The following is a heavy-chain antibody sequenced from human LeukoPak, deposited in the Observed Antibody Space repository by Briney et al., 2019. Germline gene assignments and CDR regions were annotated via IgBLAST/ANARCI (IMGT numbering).Heavy chain of an antibody. CDR1: GGSISSYC. CDR3: ARDLKYGDYLNWFDP. CDR2: IYYSGST. D-gene: IGHD4-17*01. V-gene: IGHV4-59*01. Sequence: SETLSLTCTVSGGSISSYCWSWIRQPPGKGLEWIGYIYYSGSTNYKPSLKSRVTISVDTSKNQFSLKLSSVTAADTAVYYCARDLKYGDYLNWFDPWGQGTLVTVSS. J-gene: IGHJ5*02.